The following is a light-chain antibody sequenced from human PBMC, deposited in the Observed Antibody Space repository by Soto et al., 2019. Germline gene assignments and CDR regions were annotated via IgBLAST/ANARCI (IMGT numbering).Light chain of an antibody. CDR3: QQYGSSLFT. CDR2: DAS. V-gene: IGKV3D-20*01. CDR1: QSVSSSY. Sequence: EIVLAQSPATLSLSPGERATLSCGASQSVSSSYLVWYQQKPGLAPRLLIYDASSRATGIPDRFSGSGSGTDFTLTISRLEPEDFAVYYCQQYGSSLFTFGPGTKVDIK. J-gene: IGKJ3*01.